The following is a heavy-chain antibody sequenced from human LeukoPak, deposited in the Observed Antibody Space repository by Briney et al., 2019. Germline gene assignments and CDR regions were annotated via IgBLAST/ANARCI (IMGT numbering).Heavy chain of an antibody. CDR1: GGSISSGSYY. V-gene: IGHV3-11*04. CDR3: AELGITMIGGV. CDR2: ISSSGSTI. D-gene: IGHD3-10*02. J-gene: IGHJ6*04. Sequence: LSLTCTVSGGSISSGSYYWSWIRQAPGKGLEWVSYISSSGSTIYYADSVKGRFTISRDNAKNSLYLQMNSLRAEDTAVYYCAELGITMIGGVWGKGTTVTISS.